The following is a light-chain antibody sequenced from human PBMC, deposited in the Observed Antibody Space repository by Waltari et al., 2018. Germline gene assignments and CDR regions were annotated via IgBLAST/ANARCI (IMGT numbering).Light chain of an antibody. CDR2: DTT. Sequence: QAVVTQEPSLTVSPGGTVTLTCGSSTGAVASGHYPSWFQQKPGQAPRTLIYDTTNKHSWTPARFSASLLGGKAALTLSAAQPDDEADYYCLLSYSGARVFGGGTKLTVL. CDR3: LLSYSGARV. V-gene: IGLV7-46*01. CDR1: TGAVASGHY. J-gene: IGLJ2*01.